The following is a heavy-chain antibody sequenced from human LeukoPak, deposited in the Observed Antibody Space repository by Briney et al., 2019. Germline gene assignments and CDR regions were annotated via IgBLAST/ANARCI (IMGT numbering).Heavy chain of an antibody. Sequence: GRSLRLYCAASGFTFSSYGMHWVRQAPGKGLEWVAVISYDGSNKYYADSVKGRCTISRDNSKNTLYLQMNSLRAEDTAVYYCAKGTVVYCDYWGQGTLVTVSS. V-gene: IGHV3-30*18. CDR1: GFTFSSYG. CDR3: AKGTVVYCDY. J-gene: IGHJ4*02. D-gene: IGHD2-21*01. CDR2: ISYDGSNK.